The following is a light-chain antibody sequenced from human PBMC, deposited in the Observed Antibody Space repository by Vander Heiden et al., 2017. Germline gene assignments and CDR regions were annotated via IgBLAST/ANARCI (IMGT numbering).Light chain of an antibody. J-gene: IGKJ4*01. CDR3: QQRSNWPPGNT. CDR1: QSVSSY. CDR2: DAS. Sequence: EIVFTQSPATLSLSPGDRATLSCRASQSVSSYLAWYQQKPGQAPRLLIYDASNRATGIPARFSGSGSGTDFTLTISSLEPEDFAVYYCQQRSNWPPGNTFGGGTKVEIK. V-gene: IGKV3-11*01.